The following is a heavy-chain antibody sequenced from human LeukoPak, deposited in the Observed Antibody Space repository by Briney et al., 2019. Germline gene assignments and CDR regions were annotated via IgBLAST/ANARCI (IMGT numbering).Heavy chain of an antibody. CDR1: GFTFSSYA. D-gene: IGHD1-1*01. V-gene: IGHV3-23*01. CDR3: AREERGWYYYMDV. J-gene: IGHJ6*03. CDR2: ISGSGGSK. Sequence: PGGSLRLSCAASGFTFSSYAMSWVRQAPGEGLEWVSAISGSGGSKYYADSVKGRFTISRDNSKNTLYLQMNSLRAEDTAVYYCAREERGWYYYMDVWGKGTTVTVSS.